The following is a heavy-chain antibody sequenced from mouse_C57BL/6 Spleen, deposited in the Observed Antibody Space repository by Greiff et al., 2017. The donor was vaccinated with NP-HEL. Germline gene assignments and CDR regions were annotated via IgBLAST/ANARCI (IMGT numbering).Heavy chain of an antibody. CDR3: TGGTQAMDY. CDR2: IDPETGGT. J-gene: IGHJ4*01. Sequence: QVQLKESGAELVRPGASVTLSCKASGYTFTDYEMHWVKQTPVHGLEWIGAIDPETGGTAYNQKFKGKAILTADKSSSTAYMELRSLTSEDSAVYYCTGGTQAMDYWGQGTSVTVSS. D-gene: IGHD3-3*01. CDR1: GYTFTDYE. V-gene: IGHV1-15*01.